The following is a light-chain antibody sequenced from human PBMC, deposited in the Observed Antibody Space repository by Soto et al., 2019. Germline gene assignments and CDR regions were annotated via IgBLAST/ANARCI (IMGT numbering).Light chain of an antibody. CDR1: QSVGSA. CDR3: QQYRNWPPLT. Sequence: EIVMTQSPATLSVSPGETATLSCRASQSVGSALAWYQHRPGQAPRLLIVGASIRATGVPGRFSGGGSGTDFTLTISSLRSEDFAVYYCQQYRNWPPLTFGGGTTVEIK. J-gene: IGKJ4*01. CDR2: GAS. V-gene: IGKV3-15*01.